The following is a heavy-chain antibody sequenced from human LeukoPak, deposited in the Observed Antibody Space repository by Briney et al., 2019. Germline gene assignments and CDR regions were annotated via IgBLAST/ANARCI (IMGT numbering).Heavy chain of an antibody. J-gene: IGHJ3*02. CDR1: GGSISSSSYY. CDR2: IYYSGST. V-gene: IGHV4-39*07. CDR3: ARSGGWYPHDAFDI. Sequence: SETLSLTCAVSGGSISSSSYYWGWIRQPPGKGLEWIGSIYYSGSTYYNPSLKSRVTISVDTSKNQFSLKLSSVTAADTAVYYCARSGGWYPHDAFDIWGQGTMVTVSS. D-gene: IGHD6-19*01.